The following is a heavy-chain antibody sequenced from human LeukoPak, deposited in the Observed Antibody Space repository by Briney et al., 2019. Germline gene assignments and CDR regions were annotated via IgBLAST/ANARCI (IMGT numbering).Heavy chain of an antibody. V-gene: IGHV4-4*07. CDR2: IYTSGST. Sequence: PSETLSLTRTVSGGSISSYYWSWIRQPAGKGLEWIGRIYTSGSTNYNPSLKSRVTMSVGTSKNQFSLKLSSVTAADTAVYYCARDGANIAARPGIAVAGNGAYFDYWGQGTLVTVSS. CDR1: GGSISSYY. D-gene: IGHD6-19*01. J-gene: IGHJ4*02. CDR3: ARDGANIAARPGIAVAGNGAYFDY.